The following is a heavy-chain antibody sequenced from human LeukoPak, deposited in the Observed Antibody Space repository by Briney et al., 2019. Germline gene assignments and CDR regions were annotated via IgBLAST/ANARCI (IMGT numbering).Heavy chain of an antibody. V-gene: IGHV3-30*18. D-gene: IGHD6-6*01. Sequence: PGRSLRLSRAASGFTFSSYGMHWVRPAPGKGLEWVAVISYDGSNKYYADSVKGQFTISRDNSKNTLYLQMNSLRAEDTAVYYCAKDASSSSLDYWGQGTLVTVSS. CDR1: GFTFSSYG. J-gene: IGHJ4*02. CDR3: AKDASSSSLDY. CDR2: ISYDGSNK.